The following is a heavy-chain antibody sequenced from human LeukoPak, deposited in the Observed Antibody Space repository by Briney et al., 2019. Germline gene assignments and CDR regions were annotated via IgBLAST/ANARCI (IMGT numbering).Heavy chain of an antibody. V-gene: IGHV1-2*02. CDR1: GYTFTVYH. D-gene: IGHD4-23*01. CDR2: ITPHRGRT. CDR3: AREEVVTATLGCYVY. Sequence: ASVNVSSTASGYTFTVYHMHCVPQAPGQGLEWMGWITPHRGRTNYAQTFQGRVTMTRDTSMSTAYMDLSRLRSDDTAVYYCAREEVVTATLGCYVYWGQGTLVTVSS. J-gene: IGHJ4*02.